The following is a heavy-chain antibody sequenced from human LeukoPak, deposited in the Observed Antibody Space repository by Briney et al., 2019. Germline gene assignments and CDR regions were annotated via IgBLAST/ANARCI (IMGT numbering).Heavy chain of an antibody. J-gene: IGHJ4*02. V-gene: IGHV3-7*04. CDR2: IKQDGSEK. CDR1: GFTFSNYA. D-gene: IGHD2-15*01. CDR3: ARRYCSGGSCFEYFDY. Sequence: GGSLRLSCAASGFTFSNYAMTWVRQAPGKGLEWVANIKQDGSEKHYVDSVKGRFTISRDNAKNSLYLQMNSLRAEDTAVYYCARRYCSGGSCFEYFDYWGQGTLVTVPS.